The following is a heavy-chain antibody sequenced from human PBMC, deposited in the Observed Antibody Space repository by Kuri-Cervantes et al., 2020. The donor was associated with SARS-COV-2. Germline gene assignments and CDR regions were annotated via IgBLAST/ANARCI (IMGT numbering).Heavy chain of an antibody. J-gene: IGHJ4*02. CDR1: GGSISSGDYY. V-gene: IGHV4-30-4*08. CDR3: ARRQAGAGTTPDF. D-gene: IGHD6-13*01. Sequence: LSLTCTVSGGSISSGDYYWSWIRQPPGKGLEWIGYIYYSGSTYYNPSLKSRVTISVDTSKNQFSLKLNSVTAADTAVYYCARRQAGAGTTPDFWGPGILVTVSS. CDR2: IYYSGST.